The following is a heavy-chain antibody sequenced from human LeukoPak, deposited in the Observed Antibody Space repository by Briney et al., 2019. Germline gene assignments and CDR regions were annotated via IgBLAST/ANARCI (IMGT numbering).Heavy chain of an antibody. CDR3: ARGSYWYDA. J-gene: IGHJ5*02. CDR2: INPLSGGT. CDR1: GYTFTDYY. Sequence: SVTVSCMASGYTFTDYYIQWLRQAPAQGPEWMGWINPLSGGTIYAQKFQGRVPMTRETSISTAYMELSRLKSDDTAVFYCARGSYWYDAWGQGTLVIVSA. D-gene: IGHD6-13*01. V-gene: IGHV1-2*02.